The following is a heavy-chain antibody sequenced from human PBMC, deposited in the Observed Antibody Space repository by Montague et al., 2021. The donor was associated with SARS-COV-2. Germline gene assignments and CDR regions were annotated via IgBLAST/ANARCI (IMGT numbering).Heavy chain of an antibody. CDR3: AGGEEEMATIADDYFDY. D-gene: IGHD5-24*01. Sequence: SETLSLTCTVSGGSISSSSYDWGWIRQPPGKGLEWIGSIYYSGSTYYNPSLKSRVTISVDTSKNQFSLKLVSVTAADTAVYYCAGGEEEMATIADDYFDYWGQGTLVTVSS. CDR2: IYYSGST. V-gene: IGHV4-39*07. CDR1: GGSISSSSYD. J-gene: IGHJ4*02.